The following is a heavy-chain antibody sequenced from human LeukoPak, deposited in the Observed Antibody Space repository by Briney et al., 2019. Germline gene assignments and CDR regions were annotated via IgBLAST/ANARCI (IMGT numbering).Heavy chain of an antibody. CDR1: GFTCSNYA. D-gene: IGHD3-10*01. CDR2: IKSNGGDT. J-gene: IGHJ4*02. CDR3: ANRGRTSVASYYFDY. Sequence: GGSLRLSCAASGFTCSNYAMSWVRQAPGKGLEWVSLIKSNGGDTYYADSVEGRFIISRDNSRNTLYLQMNSLRAEDTAIYYCANRGRTSVASYYFDYWGQGTLVTVSS. V-gene: IGHV3-23*01.